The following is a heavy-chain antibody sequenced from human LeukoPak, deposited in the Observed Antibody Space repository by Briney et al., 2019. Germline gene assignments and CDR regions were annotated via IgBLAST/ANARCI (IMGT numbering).Heavy chain of an antibody. J-gene: IGHJ6*03. V-gene: IGHV4-59*01. D-gene: IGHD1-1*01. CDR2: IYKSVST. CDR3: ARVSWFPGTSYYYMDV. CDR1: GGSISSYY. Sequence: SETLSLTCTVSGGSISSYYWSWIRQPPGKGLEWIGYIYKSVSTYYNPSLKSRVTISIDTSTNQFSLKLISVTAADTAVYYCARVSWFPGTSYYYMDVWGKGTTVTVSS.